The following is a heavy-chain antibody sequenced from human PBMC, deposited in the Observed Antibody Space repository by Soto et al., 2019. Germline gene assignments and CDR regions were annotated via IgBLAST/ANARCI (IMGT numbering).Heavy chain of an antibody. J-gene: IGHJ4*02. CDR2: IFYSGNT. CDR3: ARDSGYGDPFDY. V-gene: IGHV4-59*01. Sequence: QVQLQESGPGLVKPSETLSLTCTVSGGSISPYYWSWIRQPPGKGLEWIGYIFYSGNTNYNPSLRTRVTISVDTSKNQFSLKLSSVTAADTDVSYCARDSGYGDPFDYWGQGTLVTVSS. CDR1: GGSISPYY. D-gene: IGHD4-17*01.